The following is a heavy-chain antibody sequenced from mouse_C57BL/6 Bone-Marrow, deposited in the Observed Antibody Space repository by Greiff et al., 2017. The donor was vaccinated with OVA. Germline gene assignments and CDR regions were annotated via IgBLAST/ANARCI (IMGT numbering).Heavy chain of an antibody. V-gene: IGHV1-9*01. D-gene: IGHD2-3*01. CDR1: GYTFTGYW. J-gene: IGHJ3*01. Sequence: QVQLQQSGAELMKPGASVKLSCKATGYTFTGYWIEWVKQRPGHGLEWIGEILPGSGSTNYNEKFKGKATFTADTSSNTAYMQLSSLTTEDSAIYYCARRWLLRLAWFADGGQGTLVTVSA. CDR2: ILPGSGST. CDR3: ARRWLLRLAWFAD.